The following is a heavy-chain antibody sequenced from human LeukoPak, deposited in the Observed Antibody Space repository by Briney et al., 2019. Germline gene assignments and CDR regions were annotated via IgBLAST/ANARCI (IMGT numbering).Heavy chain of an antibody. CDR2: INQAGSVQ. CDR1: GFSFSAYY. J-gene: IGHJ4*02. CDR3: ARAVRGGADTY. Sequence: GGSPRLSCAASGFSFSAYYMNWVRQAPGKGPEWLANINQAGSVQNYVDSVRGRFTISRDNAKNSLFLQMNSLRAEDTAVYYCARAVRGGADTYWGQGTLVAVSP. D-gene: IGHD3-10*02. V-gene: IGHV3-7*04.